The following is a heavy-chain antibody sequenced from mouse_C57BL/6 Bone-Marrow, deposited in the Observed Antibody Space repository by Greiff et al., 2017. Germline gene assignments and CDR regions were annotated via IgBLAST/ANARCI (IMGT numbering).Heavy chain of an antibody. CDR3: TRAYDSNYFDY. V-gene: IGHV14-4*01. J-gene: IGHJ2*01. CDR2: IDPENGDT. CDR1: GFNIKDDY. D-gene: IGHD2-5*01. Sequence: VQLKQSGAELVRPGASVKLSCTASGFNIKDDYMHWVKQRPEQGLEWIGWIDPENGDTEYASKFQGKATITADTSSNTAYQQLSSLTSEDTAVYYCTRAYDSNYFDYWGQGTTLTVSS.